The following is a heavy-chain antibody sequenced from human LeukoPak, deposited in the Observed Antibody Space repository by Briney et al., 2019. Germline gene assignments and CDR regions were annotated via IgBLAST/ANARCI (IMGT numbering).Heavy chain of an antibody. D-gene: IGHD5-12*01. CDR1: GFTFSSYW. CDR2: INSDGRST. Sequence: GGSLRLSCAASGFTFSSYWMYWVRQAPGKGLVWVSRINSDGRSTSYADSVKGRFTISRDNAKNTLYLQMNSLRAEDTAVYYCARDLKYSGYDSYYYYYYGMDVWGQGTTVTVSS. CDR3: ARDLKYSGYDSYYYYYYGMDV. V-gene: IGHV3-74*01. J-gene: IGHJ6*02.